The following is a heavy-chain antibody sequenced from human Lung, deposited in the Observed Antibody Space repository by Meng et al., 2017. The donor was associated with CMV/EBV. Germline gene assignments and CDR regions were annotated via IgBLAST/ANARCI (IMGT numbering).Heavy chain of an antibody. J-gene: IGHJ4*02. CDR3: ARARATGTDTSSPDS. V-gene: IGHV3-30*04. CDR2: VSHHGRNK. D-gene: IGHD6-13*01. Sequence: GGSLRLSCAASGFPFRSYAMHWVRQAPGKGLEWVAVVSHHGRNKYYADSVKGRFTISRDNSKNTLYLHMNSLRAEDSAVFYCARARATGTDTSSPDSWGQGTLVTFSS. CDR1: GFPFRSYA.